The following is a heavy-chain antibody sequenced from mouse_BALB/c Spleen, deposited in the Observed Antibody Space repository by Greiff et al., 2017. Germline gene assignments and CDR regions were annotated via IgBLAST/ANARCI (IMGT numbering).Heavy chain of an antibody. Sequence: VQLKQSGTVLARPGASVKMSCKASGYTFTSYWMHWVKQRPGQGLEWIGAIYPGNSDTSYNQKFKGKAKLTAVTSTSTAYMELSSLTNEDSAVYYCTRSGDYDAFAYWGQGTLVTVSA. V-gene: IGHV1-5*01. CDR3: TRSGDYDAFAY. CDR2: IYPGNSDT. J-gene: IGHJ3*01. D-gene: IGHD2-4*01. CDR1: GYTFTSYW.